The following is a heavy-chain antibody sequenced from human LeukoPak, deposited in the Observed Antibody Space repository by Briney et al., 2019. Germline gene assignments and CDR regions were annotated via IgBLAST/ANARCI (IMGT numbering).Heavy chain of an antibody. CDR3: GRDGDA. CDR1: GLTFSNAW. J-gene: IGHJ6*02. V-gene: IGHV3-7*01. Sequence: PGGSLRLSCAASGLTFSNAWLTWVRQAPGKGLEWVANIKQDGSEKYYVDSVKGRFTVSRDNAKNSLYLEMNSLRDEDTAVYYCGRDGDAWGQGTTVIVSS. CDR2: IKQDGSEK.